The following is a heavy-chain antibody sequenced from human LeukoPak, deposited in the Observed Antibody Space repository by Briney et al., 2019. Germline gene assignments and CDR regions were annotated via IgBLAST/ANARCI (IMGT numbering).Heavy chain of an antibody. CDR1: GGSISSGDYY. CDR3: ARSIASGDYVDY. Sequence: PSETLSLTCTVSGGSISSGDYYWGWIRQPPGKGLEWIGYIYYSGSTSYNPSLKSRVAISVDTSKNQFFLKLSSVTAADTAVYYCARSIASGDYVDYWGQGTLVTVSS. CDR2: IYYSGST. J-gene: IGHJ4*02. V-gene: IGHV4-30-4*01. D-gene: IGHD4-17*01.